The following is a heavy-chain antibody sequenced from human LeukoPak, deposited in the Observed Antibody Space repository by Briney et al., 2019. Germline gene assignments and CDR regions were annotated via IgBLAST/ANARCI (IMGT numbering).Heavy chain of an antibody. Sequence: PGGSLRLSCAASGFTVSSNYMSWVRQAPGKGLEWVAVISYDGSNKYYADSVKGRFTISRDNSKNTLYLQMNSLRAKDTAVYYCAKNSATYCSSTSCYYFDYWGQGTLVTVSS. D-gene: IGHD2-2*01. CDR1: GFTVSSNY. V-gene: IGHV3-30*18. CDR2: ISYDGSNK. CDR3: AKNSATYCSSTSCYYFDY. J-gene: IGHJ4*02.